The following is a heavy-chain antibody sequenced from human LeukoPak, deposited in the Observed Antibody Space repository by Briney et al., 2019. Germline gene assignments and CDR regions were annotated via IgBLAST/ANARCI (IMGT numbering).Heavy chain of an antibody. Sequence: SETLSLTCAVYGGSFSGYYWSWIRQPPGKGLEWIGSIYYSGSTYYNPSLKSRVTISVDTSKNQFPLKLSSVTAADTAVYYCARLASSLDYYDSSGQLWGQGALVTVSS. CDR2: IYYSGST. CDR1: GGSFSGYY. CDR3: ARLASSLDYYDSSGQL. V-gene: IGHV4-34*01. J-gene: IGHJ4*02. D-gene: IGHD3-22*01.